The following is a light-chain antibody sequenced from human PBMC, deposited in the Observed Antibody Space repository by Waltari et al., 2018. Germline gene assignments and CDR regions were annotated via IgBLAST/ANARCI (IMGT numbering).Light chain of an antibody. CDR2: SAS. Sequence: IQMAQSPPSLSASVGDRVNSPCRSSQRSSSYLNWLQQKSGKAPQVLIYSASSLQPGAPSRFSGSGSGTDFTLTISSLQPEDFATYYCQQTYSVPHTFGQGTKLEIK. J-gene: IGKJ2*01. CDR3: QQTYSVPHT. CDR1: QRSSSY. V-gene: IGKV1-39*01.